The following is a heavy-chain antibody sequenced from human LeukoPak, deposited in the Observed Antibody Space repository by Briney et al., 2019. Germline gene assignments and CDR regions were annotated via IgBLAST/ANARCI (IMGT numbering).Heavy chain of an antibody. CDR3: AKEEGYCSGGSCHGAFDI. D-gene: IGHD2-15*01. CDR2: IKQDGSEK. V-gene: IGHV3-7*03. CDR1: GFTFSSYS. J-gene: IGHJ3*02. Sequence: PGGSLRLSCAASGFTFSSYSMSWVRQAPGKGLEWVANIKQDGSEKNYVGSVKGRFTIARDNAKNSLYLQMNSLRAEDTALYYCAKEEGYCSGGSCHGAFDIWGQGTMVTVSS.